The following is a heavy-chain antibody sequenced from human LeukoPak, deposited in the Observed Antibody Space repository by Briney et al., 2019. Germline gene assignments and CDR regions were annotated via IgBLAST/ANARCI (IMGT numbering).Heavy chain of an antibody. CDR3: ARDPTPYDFWSGNYMDV. J-gene: IGHJ6*03. V-gene: IGHV3-21*04. Sequence: PGGSLRLSCAASGFTFSSYTMNWVRQAPGKRLEWVSSISSGSSYIYYADSVKGRFTISRDNAKNSLYLQMNSLRAEDTALYYCARDPTPYDFWSGNYMDVWGKGTTVTVSS. D-gene: IGHD3-3*01. CDR2: ISSGSSYI. CDR1: GFTFSSYT.